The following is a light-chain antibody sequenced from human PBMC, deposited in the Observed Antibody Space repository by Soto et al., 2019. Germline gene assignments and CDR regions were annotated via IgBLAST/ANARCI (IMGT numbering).Light chain of an antibody. CDR3: CSYVGSSVV. J-gene: IGLJ2*01. CDR1: SSDVGGYNY. Sequence: QSVLTQPRSVSGSPGQSVTISCTGTSSDVGGYNYVSWYQQHPGKAPKLMIYDVIKRPSGVPDRFSGSKSGNTASLTISGLQADDEADYYCCSYVGSSVVFGGGTQLTVL. CDR2: DVI. V-gene: IGLV2-11*01.